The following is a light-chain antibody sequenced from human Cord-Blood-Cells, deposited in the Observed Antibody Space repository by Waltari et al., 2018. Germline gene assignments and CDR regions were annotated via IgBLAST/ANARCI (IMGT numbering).Light chain of an antibody. V-gene: IGKV3-20*01. CDR3: QQYGSSPT. J-gene: IGKJ1*01. Sequence: EIVLTQSPGTLSLSPGERATLACRASQSVSSSYLAWYQQKTGQAPRLLIYGASSRATGIPDRCSGSGSGTDFTLTISRLEPEDFAVYYCQQYGSSPTFGQGTKVEIK. CDR2: GAS. CDR1: QSVSSSY.